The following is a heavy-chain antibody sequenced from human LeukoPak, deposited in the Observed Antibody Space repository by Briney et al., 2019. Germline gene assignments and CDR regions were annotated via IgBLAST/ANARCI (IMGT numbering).Heavy chain of an antibody. CDR3: ARWSGYYYDSSGSDDAFDI. Sequence: SETLSLTCTVSGGSIRSSYYYWGWIRQPPGKGLEWIGSIYDSGSTYYNPSLKSRVTISVDTSKNQFSLKLSSVTAADTAVYYCARWSGYYYDSSGSDDAFDIWGQGTMVTVSS. J-gene: IGHJ3*02. D-gene: IGHD3-22*01. CDR2: IYDSGST. V-gene: IGHV4-39*07. CDR1: GGSIRSSYYY.